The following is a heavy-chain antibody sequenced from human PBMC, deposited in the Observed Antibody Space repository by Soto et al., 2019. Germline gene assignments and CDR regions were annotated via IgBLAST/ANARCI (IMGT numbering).Heavy chain of an antibody. V-gene: IGHV4-30-4*01. J-gene: IGHJ5*01. CDR1: GDSISNLDYF. Sequence: SETLSLTCSVSGDSISNLDYFWAWIRQPPGQALEYIGYIYKSATTYYNPSFESRVAISVDTSKSQFSLNVTSVTAADTAVYFCARGRYCLTGRCFPNWFDSWGQVALVTV. CDR2: IYKSATT. CDR3: ARGRYCLTGRCFPNWFDS. D-gene: IGHD7-27*01.